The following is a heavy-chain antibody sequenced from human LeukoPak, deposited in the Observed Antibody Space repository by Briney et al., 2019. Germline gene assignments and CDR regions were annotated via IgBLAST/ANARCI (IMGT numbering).Heavy chain of an antibody. CDR3: ARAYDFWFDP. D-gene: IGHD1-1*01. V-gene: IGHV4-59*01. CDR2: IYYSGST. CDR1: GGSISSYY. Sequence: SETLSLTCTVSGGSISSYYWSWIRQPPGKGLEWIGYIYYSGSTNYNPSLKSQVTISVDTSKNQFSLKLSSVTAADTAVYYCARAYDFWFDPWGQGTLVTVSS. J-gene: IGHJ5*02.